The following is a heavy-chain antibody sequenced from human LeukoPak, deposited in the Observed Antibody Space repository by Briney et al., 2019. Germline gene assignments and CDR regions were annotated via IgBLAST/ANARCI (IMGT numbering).Heavy chain of an antibody. CDR2: MDYSGTT. Sequence: SETLSLTCTVSGGSISSDSYFWGWIRQPPGKGLEWIGSMDYSGTTYYNPSLKSRLTISVHTSKNQFSLKLSSVTAADTAVYYCAIYVGMATIVCYCGQGTLVTVSA. CDR1: GGSISSDSYF. V-gene: IGHV4-39*01. J-gene: IGHJ4*02. CDR3: AIYVGMATIVCY. D-gene: IGHD5-24*01.